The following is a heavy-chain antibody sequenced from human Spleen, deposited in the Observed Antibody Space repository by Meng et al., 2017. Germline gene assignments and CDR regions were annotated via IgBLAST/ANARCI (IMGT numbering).Heavy chain of an antibody. CDR2: INHSGTT. V-gene: IGHV4-34*04. CDR3: ARGPTTMAHDFDY. Sequence: QVQLKRRGAGRLRPSETLSLTCVVFGGSFSDYYWSWIRQPPGKGLEWIGEINHSGTTNDNPSLESRATISVDTSQNNLSLKLSSVTAADSAVYYCARGPTTMAHDFDYWGQGTLVTVSS. CDR1: GGSFSDYY. D-gene: IGHD4-11*01. J-gene: IGHJ4*02.